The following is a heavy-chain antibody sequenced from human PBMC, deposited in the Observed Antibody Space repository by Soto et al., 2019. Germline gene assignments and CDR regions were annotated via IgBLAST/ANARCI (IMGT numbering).Heavy chain of an antibody. Sequence: QVQLQESGPGLVKPSQTLSLTCTVSGGSISSGDYYWSWIRQPPGKGLEWIGYIYYSGSTYYNPSPKSRVTISVDTSENQCSPKLSSATAAAAAVYYCASAVRGSYYDYWGQGTLVTVSS. J-gene: IGHJ4*02. V-gene: IGHV4-30-4*01. CDR2: IYYSGST. CDR1: GGSISSGDYY. CDR3: ASAVRGSYYDY. D-gene: IGHD1-26*01.